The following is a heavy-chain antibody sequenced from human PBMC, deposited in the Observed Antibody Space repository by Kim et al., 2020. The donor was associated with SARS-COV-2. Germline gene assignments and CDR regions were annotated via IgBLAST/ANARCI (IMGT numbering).Heavy chain of an antibody. CDR1: VGSFSGYH. D-gene: IGHD3-3*01. V-gene: IGHV4-34*01. J-gene: IGHJ6*02. CDR3: ARGRAGVVPSPILGLGPYYEYYVLDV. Sequence: SETLSLTCAVYVGSFSGYHWTWIRQSPGKGLEWIGQINHSGATNYNPSLKSRVAISVDTSKNQFSLKVKSVTAADTAVYFCARGRAGVVPSPILGLGPYYEYYVLDVWGQGTTVSVAS. CDR2: INHSGAT.